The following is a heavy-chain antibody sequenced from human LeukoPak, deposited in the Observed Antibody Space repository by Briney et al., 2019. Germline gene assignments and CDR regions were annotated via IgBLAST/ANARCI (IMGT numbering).Heavy chain of an antibody. J-gene: IGHJ4*02. CDR2: ISGSGSYT. CDR3: AVCHWHSSGCRNDY. Sequence: PGGSLRLSCAASGFTVSDYSMSWVRQAPGKGLEWVSAISGSGSYTDYADSVKGRFTISKDLSKNTLYMRMSSLRAEDTAVYYCAVCHWHSSGCRNDYWGQGTLVTVSS. D-gene: IGHD6-19*01. CDR1: GFTVSDYS. V-gene: IGHV3-23*01.